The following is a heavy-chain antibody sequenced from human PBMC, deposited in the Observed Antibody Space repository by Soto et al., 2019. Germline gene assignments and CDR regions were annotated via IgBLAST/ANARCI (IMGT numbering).Heavy chain of an antibody. D-gene: IGHD1-1*01. J-gene: IGHJ3*02. CDR2: ITPFKSDT. CDR1: GYTFTFRY. V-gene: IGHV1-45*02. Sequence: GASVKVSCKASGYTFTFRYLHWVRRAPGQALEWMGWITPFKSDTNYAQKFQDRVTITRDRSVSTAYMELSNLRSDDTAMYYCARSPFAGSDAFDIWGQGTMVTV. CDR3: ARSPFAGSDAFDI.